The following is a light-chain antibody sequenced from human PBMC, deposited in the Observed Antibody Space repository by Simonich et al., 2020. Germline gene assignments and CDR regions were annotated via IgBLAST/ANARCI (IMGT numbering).Light chain of an antibody. J-gene: IGKJ1*01. CDR1: QSISSW. V-gene: IGKV1-5*03. CDR3: QQYNSYWT. CDR2: KAS. Sequence: DIQMTQSPFTLSASVRDRVTITCRANQSISSWLAWYQQRPWKAPKRLIYKASSLESGVPSRFRGSGSGTEFTLTISSLQPDDFATYYCQQYNSYWTFGQGTKVEIK.